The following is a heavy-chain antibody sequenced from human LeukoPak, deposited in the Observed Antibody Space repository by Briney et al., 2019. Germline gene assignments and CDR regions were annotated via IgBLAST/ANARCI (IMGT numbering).Heavy chain of an antibody. J-gene: IGHJ4*02. CDR1: GFTFRNYA. Sequence: GGSLRLSCAASGFTFRNYAISWVRQAPGKGLEWVSAILGSGASTYYADSVKGRFTISRDNSKNTLYLQMNSLRAEDTAVYYCVKWGDYVPDYWGQGSLVTVSS. CDR2: ILGSGAST. D-gene: IGHD3-16*01. CDR3: VKWGDYVPDY. V-gene: IGHV3-23*01.